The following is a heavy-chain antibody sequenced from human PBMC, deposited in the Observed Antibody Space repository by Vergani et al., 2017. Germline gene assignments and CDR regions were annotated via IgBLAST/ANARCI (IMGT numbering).Heavy chain of an antibody. CDR1: GSTVSGNY. CDR3: ARGNYYGSGTYVDP. CDR2: IYSGDET. Sequence: ELQLVESGGGLVQPGGSLRLFCAASGSTVSGNYTTWVRQAPGKGLEWVSHIYSGDETYYADPVKGRVTISRDTSKNTLHLQINDLRVEDTAVYYCARGNYYGSGTYVDPWGQGTLVTVSS. V-gene: IGHV3-66*02. J-gene: IGHJ5*02. D-gene: IGHD3-10*01.